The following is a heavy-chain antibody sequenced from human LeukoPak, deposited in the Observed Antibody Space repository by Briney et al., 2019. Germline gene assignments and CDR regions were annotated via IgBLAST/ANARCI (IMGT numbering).Heavy chain of an antibody. Sequence: GASVKVSCKASGYTFTGYYMHWVRQAPGQGLEWMGWINPNSGGTNYAQKFQGRVTMTRDTSISTAYMELSRLRSDDTAVYYCARGPPYGSGSYYNWFDPWGQGTLVTVSS. CDR1: GYTFTGYY. V-gene: IGHV1-2*02. CDR2: INPNSGGT. D-gene: IGHD3-10*01. J-gene: IGHJ5*02. CDR3: ARGPPYGSGSYYNWFDP.